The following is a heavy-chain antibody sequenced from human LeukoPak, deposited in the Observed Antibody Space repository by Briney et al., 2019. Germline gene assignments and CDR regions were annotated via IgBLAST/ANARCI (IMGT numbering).Heavy chain of an antibody. V-gene: IGHV3-23*01. J-gene: IGHJ4*02. CDR2: ISGSGDNT. Sequence: GGSLRLSCAASGFTFSIYAMSWVRQAPGKGLEWVSGISGSGDNTYDADSVKGRFTISRGNSKNTLFLQMNSLRAEDTAIYYCAKSRGGSYYSALDYWGQGILITVSS. D-gene: IGHD1-26*01. CDR1: GFTFSIYA. CDR3: AKSRGGSYYSALDY.